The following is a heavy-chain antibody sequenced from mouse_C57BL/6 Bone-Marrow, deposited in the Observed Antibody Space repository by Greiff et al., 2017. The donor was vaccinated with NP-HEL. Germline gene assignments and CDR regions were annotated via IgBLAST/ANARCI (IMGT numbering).Heavy chain of an antibody. V-gene: IGHV1-55*01. Sequence: QVHVKQPGAELVKPGASVKMSCKASGYTFTSYWITWVKQRPGQGLEWIGDIYPGSGSTNYNEKFKSKATLTVDTSSSTAYMQLSSLTSEDSAVYYCASSWAWFAYWGQGTLVTVSA. CDR3: ASSWAWFAY. CDR2: IYPGSGST. J-gene: IGHJ3*01. D-gene: IGHD1-1*01. CDR1: GYTFTSYW.